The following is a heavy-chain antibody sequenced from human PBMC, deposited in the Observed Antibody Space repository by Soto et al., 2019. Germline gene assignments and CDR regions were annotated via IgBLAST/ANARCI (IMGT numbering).Heavy chain of an antibody. V-gene: IGHV6-1*01. Sequence: SQTLSLTCAISGDSVSSNSAAWNWIRQSPSRGLEWLGRTYYRSKWYNDYAVSVKSRITINPDTSKNQFSLQLNSVTPEDTAVYYRATNLAVAGGGEAFDIWGQGTMVTVSS. J-gene: IGHJ3*02. CDR1: GDSVSSNSAA. CDR3: ATNLAVAGGGEAFDI. CDR2: TYYRSKWYN. D-gene: IGHD6-19*01.